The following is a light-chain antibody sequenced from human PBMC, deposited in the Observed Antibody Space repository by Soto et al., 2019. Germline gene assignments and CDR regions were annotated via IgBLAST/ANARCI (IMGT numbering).Light chain of an antibody. Sequence: SYELTQPPSVSVSPGQTASITCSGDKLGDKYACWYQQKPGQSPVLVIYQDSKRPSGIPERFSGSNSGNTATLTISGTQAMDEADYFGQAWDSSTAHVFGTGTKLTVL. CDR1: KLGDKY. J-gene: IGLJ1*01. CDR2: QDS. CDR3: QAWDSSTAHV. V-gene: IGLV3-1*01.